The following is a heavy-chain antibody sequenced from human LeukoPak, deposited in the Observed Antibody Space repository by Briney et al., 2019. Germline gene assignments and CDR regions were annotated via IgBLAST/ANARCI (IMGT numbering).Heavy chain of an antibody. D-gene: IGHD6-19*01. CDR1: AFTFSGYA. Sequence: GGSLRLSCSASAFTFSGYAMHWVRQAPGKGLEWVSSISSSSSYIYYADSVKGRFTISRDNAKNSLYLQMNSLRAEDTAVYYCARERVAGPNWFDPWGQGTLVTVSS. CDR3: ARERVAGPNWFDP. V-gene: IGHV3-21*01. J-gene: IGHJ5*02. CDR2: ISSSSSYI.